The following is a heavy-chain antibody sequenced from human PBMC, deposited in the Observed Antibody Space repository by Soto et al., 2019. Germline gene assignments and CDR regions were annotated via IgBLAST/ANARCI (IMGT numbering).Heavy chain of an antibody. CDR3: VRDDVGVGIDY. V-gene: IGHV3-74*03. CDR2: IDSDGNST. J-gene: IGHJ4*02. CDR1: GFTFSSYW. D-gene: IGHD1-26*01. Sequence: EVQLVESGGGLVQPGGSLRLSCAASGFTFSSYWMHWVRQVPGKGLVWVSHIDSDGNSTPYADSVKGRFTISRDNAKNTVYLQMNSLRADDTAVYYCVRDDVGVGIDYWGLGTLVTVSS.